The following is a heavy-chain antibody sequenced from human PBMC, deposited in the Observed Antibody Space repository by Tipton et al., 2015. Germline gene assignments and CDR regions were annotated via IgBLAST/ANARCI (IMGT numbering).Heavy chain of an antibody. V-gene: IGHV4-61*03. D-gene: IGHD5-18*01. CDR3: ARHGLEDSTFDY. CDR2: IHKSGSS. Sequence: TLSLTCAVSGESVRSGRSYWSWIRQPPGKGLEWIGYIHKSGSSSYNPSFGSRVTISGDTSMNHFSLQLTSVTAADTAVFYCARHGLEDSTFDYWGQGTLVTVSS. CDR1: GESVRSGRSY. J-gene: IGHJ4*02.